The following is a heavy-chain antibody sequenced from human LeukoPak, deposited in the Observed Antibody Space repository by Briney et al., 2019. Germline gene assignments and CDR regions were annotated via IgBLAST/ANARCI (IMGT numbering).Heavy chain of an antibody. J-gene: IGHJ4*02. V-gene: IGHV1-2*02. CDR1: GYTFTGYN. CDR2: INPNSGGT. Sequence: ASVKVSCKASGYTFTGYNIHWVRQAPGQGLEWMGWINPNSGGTNYAQKFQGRVTMTRHTSITTAYMELSRMRSDDTAVYYCARDLTATLKIDYWGQGTLVTVSS. CDR3: ARDLTATLKIDY. D-gene: IGHD5-12*01.